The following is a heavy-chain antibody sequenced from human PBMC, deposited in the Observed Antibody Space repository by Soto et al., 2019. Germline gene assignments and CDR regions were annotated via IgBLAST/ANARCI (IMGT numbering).Heavy chain of an antibody. CDR3: ARDSTNPGMDV. CDR1: GGPISSGDYY. J-gene: IGHJ6*02. Sequence: SETLSLTCTVSGGPISSGDYYWSWIRQPPGKGLEWIGYIYYSGSTYYNPSLKSRVTISVDTSKNQFSLKLSSVTAADTAVYYCARDSTNPGMDVWGQGTTVTVSS. V-gene: IGHV4-30-4*01. CDR2: IYYSGST.